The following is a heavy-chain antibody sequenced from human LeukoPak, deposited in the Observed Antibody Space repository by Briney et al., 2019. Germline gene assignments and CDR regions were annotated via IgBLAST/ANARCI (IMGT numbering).Heavy chain of an antibody. J-gene: IGHJ4*02. V-gene: IGHV3-30*18. Sequence: GGSLRLSCAASGFTFMNYGMHWVRQAPGKGLEWVAVISYDGSNKYYVDSVKGRFTISRDNSKNTLYLQMNSLRTEDTAVYYCAKGGDYGDLGYYFDYWGQGTLVTVSS. CDR1: GFTFMNYG. D-gene: IGHD4-17*01. CDR3: AKGGDYGDLGYYFDY. CDR2: ISYDGSNK.